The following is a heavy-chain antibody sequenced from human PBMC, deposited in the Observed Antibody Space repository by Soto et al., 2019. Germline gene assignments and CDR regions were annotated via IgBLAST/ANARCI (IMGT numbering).Heavy chain of an antibody. CDR1: GGSFSGYY. J-gene: IGHJ5*02. Sequence: SSETLSLTCAVYGGSFSGYYWSWIRQPPGKGLEWIGEINHSVSTNYNPSLKSRVTISVDTSKNQFSLKLSSVTAADTAVYYCARERPQLLWFGDNWFDPWGQGTLVTVSS. CDR2: INHSVST. CDR3: ARERPQLLWFGDNWFDP. D-gene: IGHD3-10*01. V-gene: IGHV4-34*01.